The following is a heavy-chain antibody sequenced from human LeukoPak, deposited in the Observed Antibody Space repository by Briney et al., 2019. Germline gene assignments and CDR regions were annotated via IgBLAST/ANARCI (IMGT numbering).Heavy chain of an antibody. J-gene: IGHJ4*02. CDR1: GFTFSNAW. CDR3: TTDFLEWLSLDY. CDR2: IKSKTDGGTT. D-gene: IGHD3-3*01. Sequence: GGSLRLSCAASGFTFSNAWMSWVRQAPGKGLEWVGRIKSKTDGGTTDYAAPVKGRFTISRDDSKNTLYLQMNSLKTEDTAVYYCTTDFLEWLSLDYWGQGTLVTVSS. V-gene: IGHV3-15*01.